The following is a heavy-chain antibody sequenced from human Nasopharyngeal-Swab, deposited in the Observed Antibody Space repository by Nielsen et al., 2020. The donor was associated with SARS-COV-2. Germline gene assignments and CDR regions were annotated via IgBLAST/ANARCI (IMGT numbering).Heavy chain of an antibody. V-gene: IGHV7-4-1*02. CDR2: INTNTGNP. D-gene: IGHD3-10*01. CDR3: GKGGGAYYYYYYMDG. Sequence: WVGQAPGQGLEWMGWINTNTGNPTYAQGFTGRFVFSLDTSVSTAYLQISSLKAEDTAVYYCGKGGGAYYYYYYMDGWGKGTTVTVSS. J-gene: IGHJ6*03.